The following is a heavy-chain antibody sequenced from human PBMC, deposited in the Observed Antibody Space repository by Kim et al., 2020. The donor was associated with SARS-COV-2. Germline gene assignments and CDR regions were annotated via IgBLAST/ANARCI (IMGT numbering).Heavy chain of an antibody. D-gene: IGHD3-22*01. CDR3: ASLPPTMEYYDSSGYLS. V-gene: IGHV4-34*01. CDR1: GGSFSGYY. CDR2: INHSGST. J-gene: IGHJ4*02. Sequence: SETLSLTCAVYGGSFSGYYWSWIRQPPGKGLEWIGEINHSGSTNYNPSLKSRVTISVDTSKNQFSLKLSSVTAADTAVYYCASLPPTMEYYDSSGYLSWGQGTLVTVSS.